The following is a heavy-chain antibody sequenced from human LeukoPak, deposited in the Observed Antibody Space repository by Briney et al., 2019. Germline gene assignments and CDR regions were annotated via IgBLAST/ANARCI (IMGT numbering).Heavy chain of an antibody. V-gene: IGHV3-64*01. CDR3: ARDNYYDSSGYFTSYYFDY. D-gene: IGHD3-22*01. Sequence: GGSLRLSCAAAGFTLSSYAMHWVRQAPGKGLEYVSAISSNGGSTYYANSVKGRFTISRDKSKNTLYLQMGSLRAEDMAVYYCARDNYYDSSGYFTSYYFDYWGQGTLVTVSS. CDR2: ISSNGGST. J-gene: IGHJ4*02. CDR1: GFTLSSYA.